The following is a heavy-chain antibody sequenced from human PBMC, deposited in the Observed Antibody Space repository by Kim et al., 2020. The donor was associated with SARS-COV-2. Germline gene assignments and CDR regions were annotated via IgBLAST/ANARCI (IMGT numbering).Heavy chain of an antibody. CDR3: ASCVVVPALSAPNYYGMDV. CDR1: GYTFTGYY. CDR2: INPNSGGT. D-gene: IGHD2-2*01. V-gene: IGHV1-2*06. Sequence: ASVKVSCKASGYTFTGYYMHWVRQAPGQGLEWMGRINPNSGGTNYAQKFQGRVTMTRDTSISTAYMELSRLRSDDTAVYYCASCVVVPALSAPNYYGMDVWGQGTTVTVSS. J-gene: IGHJ6*02.